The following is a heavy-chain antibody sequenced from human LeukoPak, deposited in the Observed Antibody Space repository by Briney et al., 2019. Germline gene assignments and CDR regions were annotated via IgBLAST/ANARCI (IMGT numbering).Heavy chain of an antibody. V-gene: IGHV4-59*01. CDR3: ARVYSGSSWYYYYYMDV. D-gene: IGHD6-13*01. Sequence: SETLSLTCTVSGGSISSYYWSWIRQPPGKGLEWIGYIYYSGSTNYNPSLKSRVTISVDTSKNQFSLKLSSATAADTAVYYCARVYSGSSWYYYYYMDVWGKGTTVTVSS. CDR1: GGSISSYY. CDR2: IYYSGST. J-gene: IGHJ6*03.